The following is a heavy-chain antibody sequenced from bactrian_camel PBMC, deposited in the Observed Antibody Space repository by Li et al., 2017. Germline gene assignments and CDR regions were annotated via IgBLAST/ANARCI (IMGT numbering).Heavy chain of an antibody. CDR3: AADWPYDCYSNWGTKFPS. CDR2: IDLTGTGT. Sequence: HVQLVESGGASVKPGGSLNLSCVTSGLRYDMYCMGWFRQATGKEREGVAVIDLTGTGTYADSMKGRFTISQDNAKNTLYLQMNSLQPEDTAMYYCAADWPYDCYSNWGTKFPSWSQGTQVTVS. V-gene: IGHV3S60*01. CDR1: GLRYDMYC. J-gene: IGHJ6*01. D-gene: IGHD3*01.